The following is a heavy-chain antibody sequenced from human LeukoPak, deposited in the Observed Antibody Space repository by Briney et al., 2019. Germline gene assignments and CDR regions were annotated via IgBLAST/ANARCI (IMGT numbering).Heavy chain of an antibody. D-gene: IGHD3-10*01. J-gene: IGHJ6*03. CDR2: INHSGST. V-gene: IGHV4-34*01. CDR1: GGSFSGYY. Sequence: SETLSLTCAVYGGSFSGYYWSWIRQPPGKGLEWIGEINHSGSTNYNPSLKSRVTISVDTSKNQFSLKLSSVTAADTAVYYCARGSPGRTYYYGSGSYYRHYYYYMDVWGKGTTVTVSS. CDR3: ARGSPGRTYYYGSGSYYRHYYYYMDV.